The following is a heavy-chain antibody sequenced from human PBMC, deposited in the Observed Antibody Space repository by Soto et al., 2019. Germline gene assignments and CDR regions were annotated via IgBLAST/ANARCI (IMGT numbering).Heavy chain of an antibody. CDR3: AKDGRGGTYSNWFDP. Sequence: VQVLESGGGLVQPGGSLRLSCAASGFTFDSYAMSWVRQAPGKGLEWVSAISGGGGTTYYADSVKGRFTISRDNSKNTLYLQMSSLRAEDTAVYYCAKDGRGGTYSNWFDPWGQGTLVTVSS. J-gene: IGHJ5*02. D-gene: IGHD4-4*01. V-gene: IGHV3-23*01. CDR2: ISGGGGTT. CDR1: GFTFDSYA.